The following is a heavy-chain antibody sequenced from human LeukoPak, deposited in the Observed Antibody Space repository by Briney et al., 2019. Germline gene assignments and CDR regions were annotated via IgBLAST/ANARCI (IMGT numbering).Heavy chain of an antibody. CDR1: GLTFSSYS. D-gene: IGHD5-12*01. V-gene: IGHV3-21*01. J-gene: IGHJ4*02. Sequence: GGSLTLTRAASGLTFSSYSMHWVRQAPGKGLEWVSSISSSSSYIYYADSVKGRFTISRDNAKNSLYLQMNSLRAEDTAVYYCARDVDIVATIVADYWGQGTLVTVSS. CDR3: ARDVDIVATIVADY. CDR2: ISSSSSYI.